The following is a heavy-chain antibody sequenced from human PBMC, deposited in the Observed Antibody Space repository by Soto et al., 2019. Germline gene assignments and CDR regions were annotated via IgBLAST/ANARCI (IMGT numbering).Heavy chain of an antibody. CDR3: AHIDPEIVTVGGNGGFDY. CDR2: IYLDDDK. D-gene: IGHD3-16*01. Sequence: QITLKESGPTLVRPPQTLTLTCTFSGFSLTSGVGGGWTRQPPGKALEWRALIYLDDDKRYSPSLKNRLTITKDTSKNQEVLTMTNVGPVDPATYFCAHIDPEIVTVGGNGGFDYGGQGTLVTVSS. J-gene: IGHJ4*02. CDR1: GFSLTSGVG. V-gene: IGHV2-5*02.